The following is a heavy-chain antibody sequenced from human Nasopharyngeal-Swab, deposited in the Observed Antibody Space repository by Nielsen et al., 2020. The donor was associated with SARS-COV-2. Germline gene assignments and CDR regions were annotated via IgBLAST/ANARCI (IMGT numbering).Heavy chain of an antibody. Sequence: GESPKTPCAAPGFTFSRYWMHWVRQAPGKGPVWVSRINSDGSTPNYADSVKGRFTISRDNAKNTLYLQMNSLRPEDTAVYYCATTLRGNSDGRYWGQGTLVTVAS. V-gene: IGHV3-74*01. CDR1: GFTFSRYW. CDR2: INSDGSTP. D-gene: IGHD5-18*01. J-gene: IGHJ4*02. CDR3: ATTLRGNSDGRY.